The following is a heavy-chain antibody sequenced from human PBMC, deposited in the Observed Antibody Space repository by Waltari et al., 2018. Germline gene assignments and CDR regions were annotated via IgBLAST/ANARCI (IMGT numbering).Heavy chain of an antibody. Sequence: QVQLQQWRAGLLKPSETLSLTCAVYGWSLGDYYWSWIRQSPGKGLEWIGEINHNGTRNYNPSLRSRVTMLIDTSRSQFSLKVNSVTAADTAVYYCVRLEDCSGPGGNCYSGDSFALDVWGQGTTVTVSS. CDR1: GWSLGDYY. D-gene: IGHD2-15*01. CDR2: INHNGTR. J-gene: IGHJ6*02. V-gene: IGHV4-34*01. CDR3: VRLEDCSGPGGNCYSGDSFALDV.